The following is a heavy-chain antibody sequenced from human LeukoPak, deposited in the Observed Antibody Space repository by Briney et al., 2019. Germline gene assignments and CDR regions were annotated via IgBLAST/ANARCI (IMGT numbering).Heavy chain of an antibody. CDR2: ISSSSYI. J-gene: IGHJ4*02. CDR1: GFTFSSYS. CDR3: AKDSATVTPYYFDS. V-gene: IGHV3-21*01. Sequence: PGGSLRLSCAASGFTFSSYSMHSVRQAPGKGLEWVPSISSSSYIYYADSVKGRFTISRDNAKNSLYLQMNSLRAEDTAVYYCAKDSATVTPYYFDSWGQGTLVTVSS. D-gene: IGHD4-17*01.